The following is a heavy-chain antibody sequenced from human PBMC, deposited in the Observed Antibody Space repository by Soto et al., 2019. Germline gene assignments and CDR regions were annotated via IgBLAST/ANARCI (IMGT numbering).Heavy chain of an antibody. CDR2: INQDGSEK. Sequence: GGSLRLSCAASTFSFRNYWMSWVRQAPGKGLEWVANINQDGSEKYYVDSVKGRFSISRDNAKNSLYLQMSSLGAEDTAVYYCARDRKEGYKFYYFYGMDVWGQGTTVTVSS. V-gene: IGHV3-7*05. CDR3: ARDRKEGYKFYYFYGMDV. J-gene: IGHJ6*02. CDR1: TFSFRNYW. D-gene: IGHD2-2*02.